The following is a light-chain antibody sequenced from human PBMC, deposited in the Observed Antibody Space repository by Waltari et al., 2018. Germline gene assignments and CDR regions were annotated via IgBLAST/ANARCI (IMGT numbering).Light chain of an antibody. V-gene: IGKV3-20*01. CDR1: QTVRTTS. Sequence: EMVLQQSPATLSLSPGERAPLSCRTSQTVRTTSLAWYQQKPGQAPTLLIYGASSRATGIPDRFSGSGSGTDFTLTISSLEPEDFAVYYCQQYDTSPLTFGGGTKVEIK. CDR3: QQYDTSPLT. J-gene: IGKJ4*02. CDR2: GAS.